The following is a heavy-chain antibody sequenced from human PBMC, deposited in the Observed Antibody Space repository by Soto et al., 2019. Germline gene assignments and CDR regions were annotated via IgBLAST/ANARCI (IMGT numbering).Heavy chain of an antibody. D-gene: IGHD6-6*01. V-gene: IGHV3-23*01. Sequence: EVQLLESGGGLVQPGESLRLSCAASGFTFSSYDMSWVRQAPGKGLEWVSVISGSDDSTYYADSVKGLFTISRDNSMNLRYMQLYRPGAEDTAVYYCAKRSSSSTFDYWGQGTLVTVSS. CDR3: AKRSSSSTFDY. CDR1: GFTFSSYD. J-gene: IGHJ4*02. CDR2: ISGSDDST.